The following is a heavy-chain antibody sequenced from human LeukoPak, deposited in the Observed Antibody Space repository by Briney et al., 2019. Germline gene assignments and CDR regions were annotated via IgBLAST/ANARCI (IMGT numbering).Heavy chain of an antibody. CDR2: ISTSGSTI. Sequence: GGSLRLSCAASGFTFSDYYMSWIRQAPGKGLEGVSYISTSGSTIYYTDSVKGRFTISRDNAKNSLYLQMNSLRAEDTAVYYCARDRSYYDSSGYHRVDYWGRGTLVTVSS. CDR1: GFTFSDYY. J-gene: IGHJ4*02. V-gene: IGHV3-11*04. CDR3: ARDRSYYDSSGYHRVDY. D-gene: IGHD3-22*01.